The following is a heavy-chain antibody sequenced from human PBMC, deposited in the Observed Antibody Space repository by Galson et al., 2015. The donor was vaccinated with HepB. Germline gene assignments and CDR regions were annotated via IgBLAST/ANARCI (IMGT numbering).Heavy chain of an antibody. J-gene: IGHJ6*02. V-gene: IGHV3-30*02. CDR3: AKCMYSYGYRRYYYYYGMDV. D-gene: IGHD5-18*01. CDR2: IRYDGSNK. CDR1: GFTFSNAW. Sequence: SLRLSCAASGFTFSNAWMNWVRQAPGKGLEWVAFIRYDGSNKYYADSVKGRFTISRDNSKNTLCLQMNSLRAEDTAVYYCAKCMYSYGYRRYYYYYGMDVWGQGTTVTVSS.